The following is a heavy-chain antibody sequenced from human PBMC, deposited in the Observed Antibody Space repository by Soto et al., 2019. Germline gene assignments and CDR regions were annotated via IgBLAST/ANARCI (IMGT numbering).Heavy chain of an antibody. CDR2: IYYSGST. V-gene: IGHV4-39*07. J-gene: IGHJ6*02. Sequence: PSETLSLTCTVSGGSISSSSYYWGWIRQPPGKGLEWIGSIYYSGSTYYNPSLKSRVTISVDTSKNQFSLKLSSVTAADTAVYYCARDWYVEDYYYGMDVWGQGTTVTVSS. CDR3: ARDWYVEDYYYGMDV. CDR1: GGSISSSSYY. D-gene: IGHD6-13*01.